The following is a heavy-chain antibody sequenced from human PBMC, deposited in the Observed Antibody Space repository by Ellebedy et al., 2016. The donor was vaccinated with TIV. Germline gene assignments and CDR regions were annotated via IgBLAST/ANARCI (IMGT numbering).Heavy chain of an antibody. CDR3: ARDLDKSSGWYGGAAY. CDR2: ISHDGSSQ. CDR1: GFTFSSSP. J-gene: IGHJ4*02. V-gene: IGHV3-30-3*01. Sequence: PGGSLRLSCAASGFTFSSSPMHWVRQAPGKGLEWVAVISHDGSSQYYADSVKGRFTVSRDNSMTTVYLEMNSLRAEDTALYYCARDLDKSSGWYGGAAYWGQGTQVTVSS. D-gene: IGHD6-19*01.